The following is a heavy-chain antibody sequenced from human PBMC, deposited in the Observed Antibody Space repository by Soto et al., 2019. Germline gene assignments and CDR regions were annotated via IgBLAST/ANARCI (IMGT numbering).Heavy chain of an antibody. D-gene: IGHD1-26*01. CDR1: GYTFSSYT. CDR3: ARSSREPPDPHFDP. Sequence: QVQLVQSGAEVKKPGASVKVSCKASGYTFSSYTISWVRQAPGQGLEWMGRIIPILGIANYAQKFQGRVTITADKSTSTAYMELSSLRSEDTAVYYCARSSREPPDPHFDPWGQGTLVTVSS. CDR2: IIPILGIA. V-gene: IGHV1-69*02. J-gene: IGHJ5*02.